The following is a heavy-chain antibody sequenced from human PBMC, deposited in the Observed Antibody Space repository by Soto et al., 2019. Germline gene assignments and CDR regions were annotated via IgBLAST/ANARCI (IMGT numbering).Heavy chain of an antibody. J-gene: IGHJ6*02. CDR2: ISAFNGQT. CDR3: ARGGDYYYGLDV. V-gene: IGHV1-18*01. Sequence: ASVKVSCKASGYTFTSYGVSWVRQAPGQGLEWMGWISAFNGQTNYIQKVQGRVTLTTEASTSTAYMELRSLRSDDTAVYYCARGGDYYYGLDVWGQGTTGTGSS. CDR1: GYTFTSYG. D-gene: IGHD3-16*01.